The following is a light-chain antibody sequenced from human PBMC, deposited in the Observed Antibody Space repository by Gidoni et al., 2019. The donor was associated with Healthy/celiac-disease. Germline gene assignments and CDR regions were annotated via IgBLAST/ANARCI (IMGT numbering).Light chain of an antibody. CDR2: AAS. CDR1: QSISSY. Sequence: DIQMTQSPSSLSASVGDRVTITCRASQSISSYLTWYQQKPGKAPKLLIYAASSLQSGVPSRFSGSGSGTDFTLTISSLQPEDCATYYCQQSYSTSWTFXQXTKVEIK. J-gene: IGKJ1*01. V-gene: IGKV1-39*01. CDR3: QQSYSTSWT.